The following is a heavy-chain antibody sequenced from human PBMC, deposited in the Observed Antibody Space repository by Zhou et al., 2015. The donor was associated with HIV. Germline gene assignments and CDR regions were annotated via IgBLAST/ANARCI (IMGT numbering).Heavy chain of an antibody. Sequence: QVQLVQSGAEVKKPGSSVKVSCKASGGTFSSYAISWVRQAPGQGLEWMGGIIPIFGTANYAQKFQGRVTITADESTSTAYMELSSLRSEDTAVYYCARDKANLLVVRGVIITAATWGQGNPGPPSPQ. CDR1: GGTFSSYA. CDR3: ARDKANLLVVRGVIITAAT. CDR2: IIPIFGTA. V-gene: IGHV1-69*01. J-gene: IGHJ4*02. D-gene: IGHD3-10*01.